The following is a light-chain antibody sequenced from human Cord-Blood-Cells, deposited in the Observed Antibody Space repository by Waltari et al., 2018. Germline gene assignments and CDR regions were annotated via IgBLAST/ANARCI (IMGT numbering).Light chain of an antibody. CDR3: CSYAGSSTSLV. CDR1: SSDVGSYNL. Sequence: QSALTQPASVSGSPGQSITISCTGTSSDVGSYNLVSWYQQHPGKAPKLMIYEVSKRPSGGSNRCSGSKSGNTASLTISGLQAEDEADYYCCSYAGSSTSLVFGGGTKLTVL. CDR2: EVS. J-gene: IGLJ2*01. V-gene: IGLV2-23*02.